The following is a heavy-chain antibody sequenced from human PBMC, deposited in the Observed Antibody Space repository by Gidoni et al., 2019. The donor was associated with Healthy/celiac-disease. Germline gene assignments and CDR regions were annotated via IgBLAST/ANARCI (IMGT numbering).Heavy chain of an antibody. CDR2: IIPIFGTA. D-gene: IGHD2-2*01. CDR1: GGTFSSYA. V-gene: IGHV1-69*01. CDR3: ARGWPLRRGYCSSTSCFYRVYYMDV. J-gene: IGHJ6*03. Sequence: QVQLVQSGAEVKKPGSSVKVSCKASGGTFSSYAISWLRPAPGQGLEWMGGIIPIFGTANYAQKFQGRVTITADESTSTAYMELSSLRSEDTAVYYCARGWPLRRGYCSSTSCFYRVYYMDVWGKGTTVTVSS.